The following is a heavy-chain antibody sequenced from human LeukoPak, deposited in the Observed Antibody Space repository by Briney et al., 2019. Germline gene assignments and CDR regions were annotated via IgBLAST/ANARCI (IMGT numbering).Heavy chain of an antibody. D-gene: IGHD5-24*01. Sequence: GESLKISCKGSGYSFPNYWIGWVRQMPGQGLEWMGIIYPADSDTRYSPTFQGQVTISADKSINTAYLQWTSLKASDTAMYYCARRKGDGYNSPFDYWGQGTLVTVSS. J-gene: IGHJ4*02. CDR1: GYSFPNYW. CDR3: ARRKGDGYNSPFDY. CDR2: IYPADSDT. V-gene: IGHV5-51*01.